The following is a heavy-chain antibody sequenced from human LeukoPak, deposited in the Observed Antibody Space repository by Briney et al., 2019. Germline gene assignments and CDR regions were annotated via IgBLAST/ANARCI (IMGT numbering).Heavy chain of an antibody. J-gene: IGHJ6*04. CDR1: GGTFSSYA. Sequence: SVKVSCKASGGTFSSYAISWVRQAPGQGLEWMGGIIPIFGTANYAQKFQGRVTITADKSTSTAYMELSSLRSEDTAVYYCARGGQAWHYYSSYGMDVWGKGTTVTSPQ. V-gene: IGHV1-69*06. D-gene: IGHD5-12*01. CDR3: ARGGQAWHYYSSYGMDV. CDR2: IIPIFGTA.